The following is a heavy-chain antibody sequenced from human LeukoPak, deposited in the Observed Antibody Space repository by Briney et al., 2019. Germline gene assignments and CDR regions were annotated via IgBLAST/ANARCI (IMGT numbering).Heavy chain of an antibody. V-gene: IGHV1-69*13. CDR1: GGTFSSYG. CDR2: IIPIFGTA. J-gene: IGHJ6*02. D-gene: IGHD6-6*01. Sequence: SVKVSCKASGGTFSSYGISWVRQAPGQGLEWMGGIIPIFGTANYAQKFQGRVTITAGESTSTAYMELSSLRSEDTAVYYCARLDEYSSSSRYYGMDVWGQGTTVTVSS. CDR3: ARLDEYSSSSRYYGMDV.